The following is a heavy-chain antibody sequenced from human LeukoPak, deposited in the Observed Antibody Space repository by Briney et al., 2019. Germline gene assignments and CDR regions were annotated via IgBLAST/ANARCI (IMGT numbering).Heavy chain of an antibody. CDR2: ISGSGGVT. CDR3: AKAGSSIPRGWFDP. Sequence: GGSLRLSCAASGFTFSSYAMSWVRQAPGKGLEWVSSISGSGGVTYYADSVKGRFTISRDNSKNSLYLQMNSLTAEDTALYYCAKAGSSIPRGWFDPWGQGTLVTVSS. J-gene: IGHJ5*02. CDR1: GFTFSSYA. V-gene: IGHV3-23*01. D-gene: IGHD6-13*01.